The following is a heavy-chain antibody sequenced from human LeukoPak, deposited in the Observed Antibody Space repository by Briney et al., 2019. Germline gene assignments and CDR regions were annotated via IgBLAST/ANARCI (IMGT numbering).Heavy chain of an antibody. CDR2: MYHSGST. J-gene: IGHJ4*02. CDR1: GYSISSAYY. V-gene: IGHV4-38-2*02. Sequence: SETLSLTCSVSGYSISSAYYWGWIRQPPGKGLEWIGTMYHSGSTNFNPSLKSRVTISVDTSKNQFSLKLSSVTAADTAVYFCARGFRGDNFDYWGQGTLVTVSS. D-gene: IGHD7-27*01. CDR3: ARGFRGDNFDY.